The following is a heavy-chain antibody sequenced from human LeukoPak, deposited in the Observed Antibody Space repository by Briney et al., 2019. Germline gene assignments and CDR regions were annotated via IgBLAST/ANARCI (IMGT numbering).Heavy chain of an antibody. D-gene: IGHD6-19*01. J-gene: IGHJ6*03. Sequence: PGGSLRLSCAASGFTFSSYSMNWVRQAPGKGLEWVSYISSSSTTIYYADSVKGRFTISRDNAKNSLYLQMNSLRAEDTAVYYCARGGYSSGWYYYYYYYMDVWGKGTTVTVSS. CDR3: ARGGYSSGWYYYYYYYMDV. V-gene: IGHV3-48*01. CDR1: GFTFSSYS. CDR2: ISSSSTTI.